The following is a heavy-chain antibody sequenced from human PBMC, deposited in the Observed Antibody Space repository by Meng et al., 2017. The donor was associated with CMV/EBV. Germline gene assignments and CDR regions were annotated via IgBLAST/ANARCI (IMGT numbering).Heavy chain of an antibody. V-gene: IGHV3-11*01. J-gene: IGHJ6*02. D-gene: IGHD2-2*01. CDR3: ARGLGYCGTASCGGHYGLDV. CDR1: GFTFSDYY. CDR2: ISSFGSDM. Sequence: GESLKISCAASGFTFSDYYMNWIRRAPGKGPEWVSYISSFGSDMYYADSVKGRFTVSRDNARNSLYLHMNSLRPEDTAVYYCARGLGYCGTASCGGHYGLDVWGQGTTVTVSS.